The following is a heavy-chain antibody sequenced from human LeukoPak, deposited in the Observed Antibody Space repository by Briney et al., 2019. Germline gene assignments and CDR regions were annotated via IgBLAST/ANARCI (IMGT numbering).Heavy chain of an antibody. CDR1: GGTFSSYA. Sequence: GASVKVSCKASGGTFSSYAISWVRQAPGQGLEWMGRIVPIFGTANYAQKFQGRVTITTDESTSTAYMELSSLRSEDTAVYYCAYEQWLDGYYYYYMDVWGKGTTVTVSS. J-gene: IGHJ6*03. CDR2: IVPIFGTA. D-gene: IGHD6-19*01. CDR3: AYEQWLDGYYYYYMDV. V-gene: IGHV1-69*05.